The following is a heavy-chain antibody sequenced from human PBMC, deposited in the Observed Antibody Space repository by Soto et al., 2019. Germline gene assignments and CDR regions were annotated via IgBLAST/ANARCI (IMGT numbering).Heavy chain of an antibody. V-gene: IGHV3-23*01. CDR2: IGGGGVST. CDR1: GFIFRNFA. CDR3: TKDQRGYDRLIDY. D-gene: IGHD5-12*01. Sequence: EVQLLESGGGLIQPGGSLIISCGGSGFIFRNFAMSWVRQAPGKGLEWVSAIGGGGVSTWYADSVKGRFSISRDNSRNMLFLQMTSLRVEDTAVYYCTKDQRGYDRLIDYWGQGTLVTVAS. J-gene: IGHJ4*02.